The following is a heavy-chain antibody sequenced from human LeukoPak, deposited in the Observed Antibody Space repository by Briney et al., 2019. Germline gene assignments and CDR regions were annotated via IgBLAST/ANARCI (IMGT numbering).Heavy chain of an antibody. CDR1: GFTFSNYA. CDR2: ISGSSDST. CDR3: AKGGKWDVTPFDY. V-gene: IGHV3-23*01. J-gene: IGHJ4*02. D-gene: IGHD1-26*01. Sequence: GGSLRLSCAASGFTFSNYAMNWVRQAPGKGLEWVSAISGSSDSTYYVDSVKGRFTISRDNSKNTLYLQVNSLRAEDTAVYYCAKGGKWDVTPFDYWGQGTLVTVSS.